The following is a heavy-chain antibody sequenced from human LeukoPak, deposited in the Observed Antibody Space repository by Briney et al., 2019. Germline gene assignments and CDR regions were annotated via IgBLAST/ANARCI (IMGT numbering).Heavy chain of an antibody. D-gene: IGHD6-19*01. CDR1: AYTFTSYD. Sequence: ASVKVSCKASAYTFTSYDINWVRRATGQGLEWMGWMDPNSGNTDYAQRFQGRVTITRNTSISTAYMELSSLRSEDTAVYYCARGNLWLAALDYWGQGTLLTVSS. CDR3: ARGNLWLAALDY. CDR2: MDPNSGNT. J-gene: IGHJ4*02. V-gene: IGHV1-8*02.